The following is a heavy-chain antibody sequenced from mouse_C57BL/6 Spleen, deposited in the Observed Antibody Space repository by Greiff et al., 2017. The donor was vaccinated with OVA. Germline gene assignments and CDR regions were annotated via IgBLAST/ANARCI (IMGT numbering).Heavy chain of an antibody. J-gene: IGHJ4*01. V-gene: IGHV1-15*01. CDR3: TTDYGGMDY. CDR1: GYTFTDYE. CDR2: IDPETGGT. Sequence: VQLQQSGAELARPGASVTLSCKASGYTFTDYEMHWVKQTPVHGLEWIGAIDPETGGTAYNQKFKGKAILTADKSSSTAYMELRSLTSEDSAVYSYTTDYGGMDYWGQGTSVTVSS. D-gene: IGHD1-1*01.